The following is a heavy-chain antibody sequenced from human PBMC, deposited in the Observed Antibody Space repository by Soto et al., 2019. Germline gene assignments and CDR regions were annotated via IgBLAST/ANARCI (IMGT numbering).Heavy chain of an antibody. J-gene: IGHJ4*02. V-gene: IGHV3-30-3*01. Sequence: GGSLRLSCVASGFTFSNYAMNWVRQAPGKGLEWVAVISYDGSNKYYADSVKGRITISRDNSRNPLYLQMNNLRAEDTAMYYCARDLGNNYGSFAYWGQGTLVTVSS. CDR3: ARDLGNNYGSFAY. D-gene: IGHD4-17*01. CDR1: GFTFSNYA. CDR2: ISYDGSNK.